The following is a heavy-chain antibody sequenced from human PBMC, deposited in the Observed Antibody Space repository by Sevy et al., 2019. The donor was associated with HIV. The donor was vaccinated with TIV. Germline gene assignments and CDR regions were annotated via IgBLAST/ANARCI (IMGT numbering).Heavy chain of an antibody. D-gene: IGHD1-26*01. CDR2: IGGSGGST. Sequence: GGSLRLSCAASGFTFNNYAMSWVRQAPGKGLEWVSGIGGSGGSTYYADSVKGRLTISRDNSKNTVYLHMISLRAEDTAVYYCAKDAGGSGSDWDSDIWGQGTMVTVSS. CDR1: GFTFNNYA. V-gene: IGHV3-23*01. J-gene: IGHJ3*02. CDR3: AKDAGGSGSDWDSDI.